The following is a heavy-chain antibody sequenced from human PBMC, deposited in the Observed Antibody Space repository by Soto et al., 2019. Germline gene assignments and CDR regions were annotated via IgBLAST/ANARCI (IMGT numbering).Heavy chain of an antibody. CDR1: GDSISGTNW. J-gene: IGHJ4*02. Sequence: TLSLTCAVSGDSISGTNWWSWVRQPPGKGLQWIGEIHHSGSTNYNPSLKSRVTISVDRSKNQFSLNLNSVTAADTAVYFCARYSAASGTYYFDYWGQGALVTVSS. CDR2: IHHSGST. V-gene: IGHV4-4*01. CDR3: ARYSAASGTYYFDY. D-gene: IGHD6-13*01.